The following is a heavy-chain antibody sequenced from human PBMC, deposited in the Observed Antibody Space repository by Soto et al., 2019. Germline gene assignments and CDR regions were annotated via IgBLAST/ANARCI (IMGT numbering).Heavy chain of an antibody. CDR3: AKDLAVAGTYWFDP. J-gene: IGHJ5*02. CDR1: GFTFDDYA. D-gene: IGHD6-19*01. CDR2: ISWDGGST. Sequence: GGSLRLSCAASGFTFDDYAMHWVRQAPGKGLEWVSLISWDGGSTYYADSVKGRFTISRDNSKNSLYLQMNSLRAEDTALYYCAKDLAVAGTYWFDPWGQGTLVTVSS. V-gene: IGHV3-43D*03.